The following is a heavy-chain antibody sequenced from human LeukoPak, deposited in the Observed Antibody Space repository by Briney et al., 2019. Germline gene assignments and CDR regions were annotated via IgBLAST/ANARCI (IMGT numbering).Heavy chain of an antibody. Sequence: PGGSLRLSCAASGFTFSSYGMNWVRQAPGKGLEWVSSITSSSSYIYYADSVKGRFTISRDNAKNSLYLQMNSLRDEDTAVYYCASPRTGTTWLGAFDIWGQGTMVTVSS. J-gene: IGHJ3*02. CDR3: ASPRTGTTWLGAFDI. V-gene: IGHV3-21*01. CDR2: ITSSSSYI. CDR1: GFTFSSYG. D-gene: IGHD1-1*01.